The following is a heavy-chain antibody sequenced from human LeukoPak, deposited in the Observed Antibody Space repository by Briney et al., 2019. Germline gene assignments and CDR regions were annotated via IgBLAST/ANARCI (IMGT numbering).Heavy chain of an antibody. Sequence: GSLRLSCAASGFTFSSYWMSWVRQAPGKGLEWVANIKQDGSEKYYVDSVKGRFTISRDNAKNSLYLQMNSLRAEDTAVYYCAKDEKGYYHDTSGYPDAFDIWGQGTMVTVSS. CDR2: IKQDGSEK. D-gene: IGHD3-22*01. J-gene: IGHJ3*02. V-gene: IGHV3-7*01. CDR1: GFTFSSYW. CDR3: AKDEKGYYHDTSGYPDAFDI.